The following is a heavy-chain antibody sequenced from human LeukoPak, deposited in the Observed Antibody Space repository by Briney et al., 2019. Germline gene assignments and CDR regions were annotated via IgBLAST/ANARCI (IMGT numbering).Heavy chain of an antibody. CDR1: GYTFTSCA. CDR2: INPNGGDT. V-gene: IGHV1-2*02. Sequence: ASVKVSCKASGYTFTSCAISWVRQAPGQGLEWMGWINPNGGDTNYAQNFQGRVTMTRDTSISTAYMELSRVRSDDTAVYYCARENMATLGCDHWGQGTLVTVSS. J-gene: IGHJ4*02. CDR3: ARENMATLGCDH. D-gene: IGHD5-12*01.